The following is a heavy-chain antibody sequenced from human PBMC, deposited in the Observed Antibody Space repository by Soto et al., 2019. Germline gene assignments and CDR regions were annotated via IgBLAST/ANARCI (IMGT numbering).Heavy chain of an antibody. V-gene: IGHV1-69*13. J-gene: IGHJ6*02. CDR1: GGTFSSYA. CDR2: IIPIFGTA. CDR3: ASNQGYCSSTSCYLNYYYYYVMDV. Sequence: SVKVSCKASGGTFSSYAISWVRQAPGQGLEWMGGIIPIFGTANYAQKFQGRVTITADESTSTAYMELSSLRSEDTAVYYCASNQGYCSSTSCYLNYYYYYVMDVWGQGTTVTVSS. D-gene: IGHD2-2*01.